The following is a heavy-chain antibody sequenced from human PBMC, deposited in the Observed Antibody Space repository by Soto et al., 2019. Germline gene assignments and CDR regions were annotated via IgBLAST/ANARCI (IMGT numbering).Heavy chain of an antibody. J-gene: IGHJ6*02. D-gene: IGHD5-18*01. V-gene: IGHV3-33*01. CDR2: IWYDGSNK. CDR1: GFTFSSYG. CDR3: ARDRGYSLPSYYYYGMDV. Sequence: QVQLVESGGGVVQPGRSLRLSCAASGFTFSSYGMHWVRQAPGKGLEWVAVIWYDGSNKYYADSVKGRFTISRDNSKNTLYQQMNSLRAEDTAVYYCARDRGYSLPSYYYYGMDVWGQGTTVTVSS.